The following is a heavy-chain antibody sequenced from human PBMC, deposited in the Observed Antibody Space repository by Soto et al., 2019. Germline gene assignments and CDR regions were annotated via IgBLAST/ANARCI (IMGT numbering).Heavy chain of an antibody. CDR1: GFTFSTYG. Sequence: GGSLRLSCAASGFTFSTYGMHWVRQAPGKGLEWVAVISYDGSNKYYADSVKGRFTISRDNSKNTLYLQMNSLRAEDTAVYYCAGDTYYDFWSGIPAPDYWGLGTLDTSPQ. D-gene: IGHD3-3*01. J-gene: IGHJ4*02. CDR2: ISYDGSNK. V-gene: IGHV3-30*03. CDR3: AGDTYYDFWSGIPAPDY.